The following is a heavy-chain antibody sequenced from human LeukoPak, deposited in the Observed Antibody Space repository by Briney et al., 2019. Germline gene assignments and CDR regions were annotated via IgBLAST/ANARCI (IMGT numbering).Heavy chain of an antibody. CDR2: IRSDGNDK. D-gene: IGHD5-18*01. J-gene: IGHJ4*02. Sequence: PGGSLRLSCTASGFTCISYGLRWVRQAPGKGLEWVAFIRSDGNDKYYADSVKGRFTITRDNSKNTLYLQMNSLRAEDTALYYCAKKVEGYSSGVDYWRQGTLVTVSS. V-gene: IGHV3-30*02. CDR3: AKKVEGYSSGVDY. CDR1: GFTCISYG.